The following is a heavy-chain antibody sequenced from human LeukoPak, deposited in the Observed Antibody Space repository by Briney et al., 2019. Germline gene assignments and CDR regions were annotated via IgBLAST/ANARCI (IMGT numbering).Heavy chain of an antibody. CDR3: ARVDRFGELLLFDY. J-gene: IGHJ4*02. V-gene: IGHV4-34*01. CDR1: GGSFSGYY. D-gene: IGHD3-10*01. Sequence: SETLSLTWAVDGGSFSGYYWSWIRQPPGKGLEWIGEINHSGSTNYNPSLKSRVTISVDTSKNQFSLKLSSVTAADSAVYYCARVDRFGELLLFDYWGQGTLVTVSS. CDR2: INHSGST.